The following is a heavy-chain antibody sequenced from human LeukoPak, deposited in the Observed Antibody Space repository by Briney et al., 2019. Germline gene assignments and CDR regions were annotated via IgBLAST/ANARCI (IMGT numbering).Heavy chain of an antibody. Sequence: SETLSLTCAVYGGSFSGYYWSWIRQPAGKGLEWIGEINHSGSTNYNPSLKSRVTISVDTSKDQFSLKLSSVTAADTAVYYCARINDSYGSFDYWGQGTLVTVSS. V-gene: IGHV4-34*01. CDR1: GGSFSGYY. CDR2: INHSGST. D-gene: IGHD5-18*01. J-gene: IGHJ4*02. CDR3: ARINDSYGSFDY.